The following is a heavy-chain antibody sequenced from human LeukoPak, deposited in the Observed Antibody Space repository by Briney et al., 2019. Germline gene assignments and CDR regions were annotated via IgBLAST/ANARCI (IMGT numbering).Heavy chain of an antibody. D-gene: IGHD3-3*01. CDR1: GGSISSYY. J-gene: IGHJ4*02. CDR3: TKYTGSNGDFRFDS. Sequence: SETLSLTCTVSGGSISSYYWSWIRQPPGKGPEWIGYIYYSGSTTYNPSLKSRVTISVDTSKNQFSLKLNSVTAADTAVYYCTKYTGSNGDFRFDSWGQGTLVTVSS. CDR2: IYYSGST. V-gene: IGHV4-59*08.